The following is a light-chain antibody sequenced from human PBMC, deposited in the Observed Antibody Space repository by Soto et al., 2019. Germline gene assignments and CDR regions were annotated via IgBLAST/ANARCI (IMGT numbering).Light chain of an antibody. Sequence: QSALTQPASVSGSPGQSITISCTGTSSDVGNYNLVSWYQQYPGKAPKLMIYEGGKRPSGVSNRFSGSKSGNTASLTFSGLQAEDEADYYCSSYTSSSTWVFGGGTQLTVL. V-gene: IGLV2-14*02. J-gene: IGLJ3*02. CDR2: EGG. CDR1: SSDVGNYNL. CDR3: SSYTSSSTWV.